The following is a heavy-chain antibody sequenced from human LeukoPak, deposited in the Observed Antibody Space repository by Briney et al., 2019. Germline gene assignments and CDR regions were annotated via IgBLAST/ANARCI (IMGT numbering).Heavy chain of an antibody. CDR2: IRIKAYGGTT. Sequence: PRGSLRLSCTPSGFTFCDYAMSWCRQAPGKGLWWVGFIRIKAYGGTTEYAASAKGTFTISRDDYKRLAYLQMNSLETEDTAVYYCTRDRQLRFCGSVVFNNDYWGQGTVVTVS. D-gene: IGHD3-3*01. V-gene: IGHV3-49*03. CDR3: TRDRQLRFCGSVVFNNDY. CDR1: GFTFCDYA. J-gene: IGHJ4*02.